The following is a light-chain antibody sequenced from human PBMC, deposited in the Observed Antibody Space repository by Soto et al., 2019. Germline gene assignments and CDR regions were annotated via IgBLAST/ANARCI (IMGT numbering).Light chain of an antibody. CDR1: QSVIYSANNKNC. CDR3: QQYLAIPRT. Sequence: DIVMTQSPDSLAVSLGERATINCKSSQSVIYSANNKNCLAWYQQKPGQPPKLLIYWASTRESGVPDRFSGSGSGTDFTLTISSLQADDVAVYYCQQYLAIPRTFGQGTKVEIK. J-gene: IGKJ1*01. V-gene: IGKV4-1*01. CDR2: WAS.